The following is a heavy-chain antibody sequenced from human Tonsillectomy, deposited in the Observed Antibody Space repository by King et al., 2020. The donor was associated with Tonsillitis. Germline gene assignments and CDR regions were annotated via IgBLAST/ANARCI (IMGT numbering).Heavy chain of an antibody. V-gene: IGHV6-1*02. Sequence: VQLQQSGPGLVKPSQTLSLTCGISGDSFSSNSAGWNWIRQSPSRGLEWLGRIYYRSKWYIDYAPSVKSRISINPDTSKNQFSLQLNSVTPEDTAVYYCAGGGLVRGAIGWFDPWGQGTLVTVSS. CDR1: GDSFSSNSAG. J-gene: IGHJ5*02. CDR3: AGGGLVRGAIGWFDP. D-gene: IGHD3-10*01. CDR2: IYYRSKWYI.